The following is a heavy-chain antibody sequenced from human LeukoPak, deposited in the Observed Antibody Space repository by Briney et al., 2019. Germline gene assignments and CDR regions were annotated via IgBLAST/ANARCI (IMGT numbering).Heavy chain of an antibody. J-gene: IGHJ4*02. CDR3: ARHYYGSGTYYHFDS. Sequence: ASVKVSCKASGYTFTSYGISWVRQAPGQGLEWVGWISPYNGNTNYAQKVQGRATMTTGTSTSTAYMELRSLRSDDTAVYYCARHYYGSGTYYHFDSWGQGTLVTVSS. V-gene: IGHV1-18*01. CDR2: ISPYNGNT. CDR1: GYTFTSYG. D-gene: IGHD3-10*01.